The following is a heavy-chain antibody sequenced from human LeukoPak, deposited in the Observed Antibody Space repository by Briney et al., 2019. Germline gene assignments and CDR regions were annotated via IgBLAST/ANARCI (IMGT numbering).Heavy chain of an antibody. J-gene: IGHJ4*02. Sequence: ASVKVSCKASGYTITNFGIRWGRQAPGQGLEWMGWISGNNDNTNYAQKFQGRVTMTTDTSTSTAYMERKRLRADDTAASYCARDGTSKEDYWGQGTLVTVSS. V-gene: IGHV1-18*01. CDR1: GYTITNFG. D-gene: IGHD1-26*01. CDR3: ARDGTSKEDY. CDR2: ISGNNDNT.